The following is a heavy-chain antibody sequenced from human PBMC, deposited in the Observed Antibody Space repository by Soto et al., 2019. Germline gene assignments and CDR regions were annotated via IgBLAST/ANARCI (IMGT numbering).Heavy chain of an antibody. V-gene: IGHV1-69*13. Sequence: SVKVSCKASGGTFSSYAISWVRQAPGQGLEWMGGIIPIFGTANYAQKFQGRVTITADESTSTAYMELSSLRSEDTAVYYCARGPLVGATRYNWFDPWGQGTLVTV. D-gene: IGHD1-26*01. CDR1: GGTFSSYA. J-gene: IGHJ5*02. CDR2: IIPIFGTA. CDR3: ARGPLVGATRYNWFDP.